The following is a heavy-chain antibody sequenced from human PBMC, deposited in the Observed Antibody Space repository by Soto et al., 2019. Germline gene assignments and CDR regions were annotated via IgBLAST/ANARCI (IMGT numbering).Heavy chain of an antibody. V-gene: IGHV4-59*01. Sequence: SETLSLTCTVSGDSISTYYWSWIRHPPGKGLQWIGYIFYSGGTAYNPSLKSRVTISLDMSKKQISLKLSSVTTADTATYFCARLQLVQKVIDYWGQGTLVTVSS. J-gene: IGHJ4*02. D-gene: IGHD1-1*01. CDR2: IFYSGGT. CDR3: ARLQLVQKVIDY. CDR1: GDSISTYY.